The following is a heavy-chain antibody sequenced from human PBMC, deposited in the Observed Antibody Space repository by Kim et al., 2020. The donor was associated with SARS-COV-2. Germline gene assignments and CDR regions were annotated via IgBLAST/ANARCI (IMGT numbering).Heavy chain of an antibody. D-gene: IGHD1-26*01. V-gene: IGHV3-23*01. CDR3: AKSTTYSGSYPTDFDY. CDR2: ISGSGVST. Sequence: GGSLRLSCEVSGITFSSYAINWVRQVPGKGLEWVSVISGSGVSTYFADSVKGRFTVSRDNSKSTLHLQMNSLRVADTAVYYCAKSTTYSGSYPTDFDYWG. CDR1: GITFSSYA. J-gene: IGHJ4*01.